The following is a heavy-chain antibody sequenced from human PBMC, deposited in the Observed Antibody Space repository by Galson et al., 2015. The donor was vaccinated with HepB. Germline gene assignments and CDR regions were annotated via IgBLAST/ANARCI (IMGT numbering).Heavy chain of an antibody. CDR2: ISGTSNYI. D-gene: IGHD3-22*01. V-gene: IGHV3-21*01. Sequence: SLRLSCATSGFRFTKYSMSWVRQAPGKGLQWVSCISGTSNYIYYADSVKGRFTVSRDNAKNSAYLQMNSLGVEDTAVYYCARERDSSGHYKYFDLWGRGTLVIVSS. J-gene: IGHJ2*01. CDR1: GFRFTKYS. CDR3: ARERDSSGHYKYFDL.